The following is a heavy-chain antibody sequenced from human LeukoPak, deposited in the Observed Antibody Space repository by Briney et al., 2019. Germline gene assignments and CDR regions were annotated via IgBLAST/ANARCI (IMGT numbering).Heavy chain of an antibody. CDR1: GGSISSYY. CDR2: IYYSGST. J-gene: IGHJ6*02. V-gene: IGHV4-59*08. CDR3: ARHGGSYLGMDV. Sequence: SETLSLTCTVSGGSISSYYWSWIRQPPGKGLEWIGYIYYSGSTNYNPSLKSRVTISVDTSKNQFSLKLSSVTAADTAVYYCARHGGSYLGMDVWGQGTTVTVSS. D-gene: IGHD1-26*01.